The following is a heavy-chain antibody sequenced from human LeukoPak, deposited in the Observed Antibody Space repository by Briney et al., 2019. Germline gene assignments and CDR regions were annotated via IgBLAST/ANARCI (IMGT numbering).Heavy chain of an antibody. V-gene: IGHV3-23*01. CDR1: GFTFSSYA. Sequence: PGGSLRLSCAASGFTFSSYAMSWVRQAPGKGLEWVSDISGSGDSKYYADSVKGRFTISRDNSRNTLYLQVDSLRAEDTAVYYCARDYRGVIPFDYWGQGTLVTVSS. CDR3: ARDYRGVIPFDY. CDR2: ISGSGDSK. J-gene: IGHJ4*02. D-gene: IGHD3-10*01.